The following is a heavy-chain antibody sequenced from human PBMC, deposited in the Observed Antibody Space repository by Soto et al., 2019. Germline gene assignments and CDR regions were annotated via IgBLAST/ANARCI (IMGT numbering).Heavy chain of an antibody. J-gene: IGHJ4*02. CDR3: ARDARGDEAPMDY. CDR1: GYTFTNFG. D-gene: IGHD3-10*01. Sequence: SVKVSCKASGYTFTNFGISWVRQAPGQGLEWMGVIILPFGTPNYAQTFQGRVTITADESMTTAYMELSRLRSDDTAVYYCARDARGDEAPMDYWGQGTLVTVSS. V-gene: IGHV1-69*13. CDR2: IILPFGTP.